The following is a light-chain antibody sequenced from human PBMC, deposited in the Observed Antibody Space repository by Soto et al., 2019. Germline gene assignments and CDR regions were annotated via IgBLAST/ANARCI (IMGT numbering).Light chain of an antibody. CDR2: GAS. CDR3: QHYGRSPSLT. J-gene: IGKJ4*01. Sequence: IVMTQSPGTLCVSPAEIATLXXRASQSVSRHLAWDQQKPGQPTRLXXYGASSRPTGIPDRCSGSGSGTDFTLTISRLEPEAFAVYYYQHYGRSPSLTFGEGTNVEIK. V-gene: IGKV3-20*01. CDR1: QSVSRH.